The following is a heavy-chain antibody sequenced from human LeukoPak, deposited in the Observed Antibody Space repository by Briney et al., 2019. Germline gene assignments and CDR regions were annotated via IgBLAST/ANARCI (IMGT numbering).Heavy chain of an antibody. CDR1: GXSISSSSDY. D-gene: IGHD1-26*01. CDR2: IYYSGST. CDR3: ARRRSYPYFDY. J-gene: IGHJ4*02. Sequence: SETLSLTWTVSGXSISSSSDYWGWIRQPPGKGLEWIGSIYYSGSTYYNPSLKSRVTISVDTSKNQFSLKLSSVTAADTAVYYCARRRSYPYFDYWGQGTLVTVSS. V-gene: IGHV4-39*01.